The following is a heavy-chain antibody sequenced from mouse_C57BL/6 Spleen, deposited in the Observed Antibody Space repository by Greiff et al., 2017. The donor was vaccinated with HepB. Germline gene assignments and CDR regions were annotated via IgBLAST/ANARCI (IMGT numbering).Heavy chain of an antibody. CDR3: AREGDYGYAFDY. Sequence: EVKLVESGGGLVKPGGSLKLSCAASGFTFSDYGMHWVRQAPEKGLEWVAYISSGSSTIYYADTVKGRFTISRDNAKNTLFLQMTSLRSEDTAMYYCAREGDYGYAFDYWGQGTTLTVSS. CDR2: ISSGSSTI. CDR1: GFTFSDYG. D-gene: IGHD2-2*01. V-gene: IGHV5-17*01. J-gene: IGHJ2*01.